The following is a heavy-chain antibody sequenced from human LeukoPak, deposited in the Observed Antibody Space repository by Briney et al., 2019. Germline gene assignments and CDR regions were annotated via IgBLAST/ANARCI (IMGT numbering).Heavy chain of an antibody. D-gene: IGHD6-19*01. CDR3: ARDVAVAGVVDY. V-gene: IGHV1-2*02. CDR2: INPNSGGT. CDR1: GYTFTGYY. J-gene: IGHJ4*02. Sequence: ASVKVSCKASGYTFTGYYMHWVRQAPGQGLEWMGWINPNSGGTNYAQKFQGRVTMTRDTSISTAYMELSRLRSDDTAVYYCARDVAVAGVVDYWGQGTLVTVSS.